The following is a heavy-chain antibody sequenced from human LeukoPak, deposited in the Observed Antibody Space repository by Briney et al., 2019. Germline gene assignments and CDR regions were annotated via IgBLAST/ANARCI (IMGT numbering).Heavy chain of an antibody. CDR2: VSGSVGNT. J-gene: IGHJ4*02. CDR1: GFTFSSYA. Sequence: PGRSRRLSWAASGFTFSSYAITWVRQAPGKWMEWVSAVSGSVGNTSYADSGKGRFTISRDNSKNTLYLQMNSLRAEDTAVYYCAKDRSSGWYTTLDYWGQGVLVTVSS. CDR3: AKDRSSGWYTTLDY. D-gene: IGHD6-19*01. V-gene: IGHV3-23*01.